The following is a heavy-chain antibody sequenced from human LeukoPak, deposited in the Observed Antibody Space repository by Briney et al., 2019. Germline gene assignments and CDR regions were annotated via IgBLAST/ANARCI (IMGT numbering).Heavy chain of an antibody. Sequence: ASVKVSCKVSGYTLTELSMHWVRQAPGKGLEWMGGFDPEDGETIYAQKFQGSVTMTEDTSTDTAYMELSSLRSEDTAVYYCARDSATGPRILYPTGLLDVWGQGTTVTVSS. CDR3: ARDSATGPRILYPTGLLDV. CDR2: FDPEDGET. J-gene: IGHJ6*02. V-gene: IGHV1-24*01. CDR1: GYTLTELS. D-gene: IGHD2-8*01.